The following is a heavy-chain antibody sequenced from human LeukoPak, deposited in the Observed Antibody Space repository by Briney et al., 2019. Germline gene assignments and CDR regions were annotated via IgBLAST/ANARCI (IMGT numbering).Heavy chain of an antibody. J-gene: IGHJ4*02. CDR3: ASNTGTVFDY. Sequence: SETLSLTCTVSSGSITNYYWSWIRQPPGKGLEWIGYVYYSGSTEYNPSLRSRVTISLEMSKRQFSLNLTSVTAADTAVYYCASNTGTVFDYWGQGALVTVSS. CDR1: SGSITNYY. D-gene: IGHD7-27*01. CDR2: VYYSGST. V-gene: IGHV4-59*01.